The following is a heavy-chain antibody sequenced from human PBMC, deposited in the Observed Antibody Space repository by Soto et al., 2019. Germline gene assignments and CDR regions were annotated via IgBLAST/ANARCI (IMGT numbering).Heavy chain of an antibody. CDR2: ISYTGST. Sequence: SETLSLTCTVSGGSISSSRYYWGWIRQPPGKGLEWIGSISYTGSTFYSPSVNSRVTISVDTSKNQFSLKLSSVTAADTAVYYCARRYSYGSGKYGMHLWGQGTTVTVS. D-gene: IGHD3-10*01. V-gene: IGHV4-39*01. CDR3: ARRYSYGSGKYGMHL. CDR1: GGSISSSRYY. J-gene: IGHJ6*02.